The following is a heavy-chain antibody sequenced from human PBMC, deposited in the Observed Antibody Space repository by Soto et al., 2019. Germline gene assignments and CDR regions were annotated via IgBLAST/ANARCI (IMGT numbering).Heavy chain of an antibody. CDR2: FYYSGST. V-gene: IGHV4-39*01. D-gene: IGHD6-19*01. CDR3: AKLTPGIAVAGNGDYYYYMDV. CDR1: GGSISSSSYY. Sequence: QLQMQESGPGLVKPSETLSLTCTVSGGSISSSSYYWGWIRQPPGKGLEWIGSFYYSGSTYYNPSLMSRVTISVDTSKNQFSLKLSSVTAADTAVYYCAKLTPGIAVAGNGDYYYYMDVWGKGTTVTVSS. J-gene: IGHJ6*03.